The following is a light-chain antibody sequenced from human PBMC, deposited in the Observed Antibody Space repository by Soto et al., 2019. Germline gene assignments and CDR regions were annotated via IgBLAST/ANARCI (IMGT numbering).Light chain of an antibody. CDR3: SSYTSSNTLV. V-gene: IGLV2-14*01. CDR2: EVT. J-gene: IGLJ2*01. CDR1: SSDVGGYNY. Sequence: QSALTQPASVSGSPGQSITISCTGTSSDVGGYNYVSWYQHHPGKAPKLMIYEVTNRPSGVSNRFSGSKSGNTASLTISGRQAEDEADYYCSSYTSSNTLVFGGGTKLTVL.